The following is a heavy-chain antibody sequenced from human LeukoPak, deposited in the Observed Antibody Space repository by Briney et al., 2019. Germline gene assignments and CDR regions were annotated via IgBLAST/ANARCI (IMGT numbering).Heavy chain of an antibody. V-gene: IGHV3-23*01. J-gene: IGHJ3*02. CDR1: GLTFSSYA. Sequence: GGSLRLSCAASGLTFSSYAMSWVRQAPGKGLEWVSAISGSGGSTYYADSVKGRFTISRDNSKNTLYLQMNSLRAEDTAVYYCAIRVTMVRGVPVLDDASDIWGQGTMVTVSS. CDR3: AIRVTMVRGVPVLDDASDI. D-gene: IGHD3-10*01. CDR2: ISGSGGST.